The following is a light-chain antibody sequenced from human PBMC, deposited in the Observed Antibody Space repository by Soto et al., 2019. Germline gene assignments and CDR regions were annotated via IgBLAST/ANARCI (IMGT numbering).Light chain of an antibody. CDR1: QGVGRF. J-gene: IGKJ4*01. Sequence: EIVLTQSPATLSLSPGETAARSCRASQGVGRFLAWYQQKPGQAPRLLIYDASNRATGIPARFSGSGSGTDFTLAINNLEPEDFAVYYCQQRGGWPLTFGGGTKVEIK. V-gene: IGKV3-11*01. CDR3: QQRGGWPLT. CDR2: DAS.